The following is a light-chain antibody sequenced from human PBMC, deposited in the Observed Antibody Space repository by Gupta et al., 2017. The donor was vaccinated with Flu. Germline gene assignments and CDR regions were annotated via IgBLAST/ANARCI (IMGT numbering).Light chain of an antibody. Sequence: QSALTQPPSASGSPGQSITISCTGTSSDIGAYKYVSWHQQTAGKAPKLIIYEVTKRPSGVPDRFAGSKSGNTASLTVSGLQAEDEGDYYCSSHTVSDTFVFGTGTAVTVL. CDR1: SSDIGAYKY. J-gene: IGLJ1*01. CDR2: EVT. CDR3: SSHTVSDTFV. V-gene: IGLV2-8*01.